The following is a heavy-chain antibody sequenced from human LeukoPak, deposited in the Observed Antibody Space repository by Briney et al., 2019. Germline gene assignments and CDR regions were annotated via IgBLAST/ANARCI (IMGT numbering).Heavy chain of an antibody. Sequence: NPGGSLRLSCTASGFTFGDYAMSWFRQAPGKGLEWVGFIRSKAYGGTTEYAASVKGRFTIPRDDSKSIAYLQMNSLRAEDTAVYYCAKVVGAIHVAAFDIWGQGTMVTVSS. CDR3: AKVVGAIHVAAFDI. CDR2: IRSKAYGGTT. D-gene: IGHD1-26*01. CDR1: GFTFGDYA. J-gene: IGHJ3*02. V-gene: IGHV3-49*05.